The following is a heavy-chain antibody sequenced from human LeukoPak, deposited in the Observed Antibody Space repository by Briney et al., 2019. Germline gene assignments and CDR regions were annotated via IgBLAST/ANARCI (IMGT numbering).Heavy chain of an antibody. CDR3: ARSYSYGPNFDY. D-gene: IGHD5-18*01. V-gene: IGHV4-59*08. J-gene: IGHJ4*02. CDR1: VGSISSYY. Sequence: PSETLSLTCTVSVGSISSYYWSWIRQPPGKGLEWIGYIYYSGSTNYNPSLKSRVTISVDTSKNQFSLKLSSVTAADTAVYYCARSYSYGPNFDYWGQGTLVTVSS. CDR2: IYYSGST.